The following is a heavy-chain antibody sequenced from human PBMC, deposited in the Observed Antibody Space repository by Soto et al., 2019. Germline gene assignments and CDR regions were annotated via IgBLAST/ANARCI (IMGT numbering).Heavy chain of an antibody. CDR3: AHRVLRTVFGLVTTTAIYFDF. V-gene: IGHV2-5*02. CDR1: GFSLSTSGVG. CDR2: FYWDDEK. Sequence: QITLNESGPTLVKPTETLTLTCTFSGFSLSTSGVGVGWIRQSPGKAPEWLALFYWDDEKRYSASLKSRLTISKDTSKNQVVLTMAHLDPADTATYHCAHRVLRTVFGLVTTTAIYFDFWGQGTPVAVSS. D-gene: IGHD3-3*01. J-gene: IGHJ4*02.